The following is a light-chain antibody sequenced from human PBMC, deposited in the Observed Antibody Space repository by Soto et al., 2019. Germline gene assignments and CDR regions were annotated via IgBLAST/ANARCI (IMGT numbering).Light chain of an antibody. J-gene: IGKJ5*01. CDR1: QSVSSN. CDR2: GAS. V-gene: IGKV3D-15*01. Sequence: EIVMTQSPATLSVSPGARAPLSCRARQSVSSNLAWYPQHPGQAPRLLIYGASNRATGIPDRFSGSGSGTDFILTISRLEPEDFAVYYCQQRAGSSTFGQGTRLEIK. CDR3: QQRAGSST.